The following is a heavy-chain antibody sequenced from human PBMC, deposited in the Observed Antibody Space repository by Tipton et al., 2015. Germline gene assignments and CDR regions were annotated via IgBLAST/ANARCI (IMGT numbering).Heavy chain of an antibody. V-gene: IGHV1-69*04. CDR2: ITPVLGTT. J-gene: IGHJ4*02. Sequence: QSGAEVKKPGSSMKVSCKVSGGTFNSYDITWVRQAPGQGLEWMGIITPVLGTTNYPQKFQGRVTMTADKSTNTGYMDLSNLKSEDTAMYYCARSQRDYSDSSGPFDYWGQGTPVTVSS. D-gene: IGHD3-22*01. CDR3: ARSQRDYSDSSGPFDY. CDR1: GGTFNSYD.